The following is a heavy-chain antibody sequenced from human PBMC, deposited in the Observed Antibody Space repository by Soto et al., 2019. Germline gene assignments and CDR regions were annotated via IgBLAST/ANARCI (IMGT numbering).Heavy chain of an antibody. CDR2: ISWNSGSI. CDR1: GFTFDDYA. Sequence: GGSLRLSCAASGFTFDDYAMHWVRQAPGKGLEWVSGISWNSGSIGYADSVKGRFTISRDNAKNSLYLQMNSLRAEDTALYYCAKEAEGGLRLGQGAFDIWGQGTMVTVSS. CDR3: AKEAEGGLRLGQGAFDI. V-gene: IGHV3-9*01. D-gene: IGHD5-12*01. J-gene: IGHJ3*02.